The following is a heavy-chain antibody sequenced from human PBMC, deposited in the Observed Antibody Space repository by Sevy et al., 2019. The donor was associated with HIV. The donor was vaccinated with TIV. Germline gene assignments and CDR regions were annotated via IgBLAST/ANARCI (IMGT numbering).Heavy chain of an antibody. CDR3: ARDRITGTPTGDAFDI. V-gene: IGHV3-7*01. J-gene: IGHJ3*02. D-gene: IGHD1-7*01. CDR1: GFTFSSYW. Sequence: GGSLRLSCAASGFTFSSYWMSWVRQAPGKGLEWVANIKQDGSEKYYVDSVKGRFTISRYNAKNSLYLQMNSLRAEDTVVYYCARDRITGTPTGDAFDIWGQGTMVTVSS. CDR2: IKQDGSEK.